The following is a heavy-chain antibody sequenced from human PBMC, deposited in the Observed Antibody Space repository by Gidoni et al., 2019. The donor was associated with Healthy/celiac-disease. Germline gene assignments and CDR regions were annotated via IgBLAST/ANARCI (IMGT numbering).Heavy chain of an antibody. J-gene: IGHJ4*02. CDR2: IGSGRTYT. Sequence: EVQLVESGGGLVKPGGSLRLSCAASGFSFSSYNMNWVRQAPGKWLEWVSSIGSGRTYTSYADSVKGRFTISRDNAKNSLYLQMNSLRAEDTAVYYCVRDGPDPWQYGDLLEYWGQGTLVTVSS. CDR3: VRDGPDPWQYGDLLEY. CDR1: GFSFSSYN. V-gene: IGHV3-21*01. D-gene: IGHD4-17*01.